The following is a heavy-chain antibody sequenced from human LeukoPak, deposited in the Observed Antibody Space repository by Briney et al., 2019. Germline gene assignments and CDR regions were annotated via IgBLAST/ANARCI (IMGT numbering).Heavy chain of an antibody. CDR2: ISSSSSYI. Sequence: PGGSLRLSCAASGFTFGSYSMNWVRQAPGKGLEWVSSISSSSSYIYYADSVKGRFTISRDNAKNSLCLQMNSLRAEDTAVYYCARGKRDGYNSVAFDIWGQGTMVTVSS. D-gene: IGHD5-24*01. V-gene: IGHV3-21*01. CDR1: GFTFGSYS. CDR3: ARGKRDGYNSVAFDI. J-gene: IGHJ3*02.